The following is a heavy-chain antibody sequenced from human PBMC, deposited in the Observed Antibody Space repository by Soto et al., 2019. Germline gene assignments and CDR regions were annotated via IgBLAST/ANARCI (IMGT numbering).Heavy chain of an antibody. CDR3: ARSQGGCSFLDIYYYYYYGMDV. CDR1: GGTFSSYA. V-gene: IGHV1-69*01. Sequence: QVQLVQSGAEVKKPGSSVKVSCKAPGGTFSSYAISWVRQAPGQGLEWMGGIIPIFGTAKYAQKFQGRVTITADESTSTGYMELSSLRSEDTAVYYCARSQGGCSFLDIYYYYYYGMDVWGQGTTVTVSS. J-gene: IGHJ6*02. D-gene: IGHD2-15*01. CDR2: IIPIFGTA.